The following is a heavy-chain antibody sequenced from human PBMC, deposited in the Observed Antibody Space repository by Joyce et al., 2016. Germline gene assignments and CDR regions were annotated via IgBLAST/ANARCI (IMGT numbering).Heavy chain of an antibody. CDR3: AEGYALDAFDI. Sequence: QVQLQESGPGLVKPSETLSLTCTVSGDSITSDDYYWSWIRQPPGKGLEWIWNIPFSGSTYYNPSLKSRLTISIDTSQNHFSLRLTSVTAADTAVYYCAEGYALDAFDIWGQGTLVTVSS. D-gene: IGHD2-15*01. CDR2: IPFSGST. CDR1: GDSITSDDYY. J-gene: IGHJ3*02. V-gene: IGHV4-30-4*01.